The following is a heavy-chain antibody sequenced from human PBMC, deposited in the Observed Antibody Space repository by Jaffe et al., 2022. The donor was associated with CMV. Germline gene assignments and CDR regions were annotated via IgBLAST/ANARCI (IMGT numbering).Heavy chain of an antibody. CDR1: GFTFSSYA. V-gene: IGHV3-23*01. D-gene: IGHD4-17*01. J-gene: IGHJ6*02. CDR3: AKEHYGDYVLAGMYYYYGMDV. CDR2: ISGSGGST. Sequence: EVQLLESGGGLVQPGGSLRLSCAASGFTFSSYAMSWVRQAPGKGLEWVSAISGSGGSTYYADSVKGRFTISRDNSKNTLYLQMNSLRAEDTAVYYCAKEHYGDYVLAGMYYYYGMDVWGQGTTVTVSS.